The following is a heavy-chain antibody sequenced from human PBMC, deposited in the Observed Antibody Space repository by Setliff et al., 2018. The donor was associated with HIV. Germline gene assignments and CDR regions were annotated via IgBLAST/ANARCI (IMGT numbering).Heavy chain of an antibody. Sequence: SETLSLTCAVSRSYISGSYYWAWIRQPPGKGLEWIGNIYYSDRIKYNPSLNGRVAFSVDASTNQFSLDLSSVTAADTAVYFCARDKSFKDEDIGGYCLVNYFDPWGQGTLVTVSS. D-gene: IGHD2-21*01. CDR2: IYYSDRI. V-gene: IGHV4-38-2*02. CDR3: ARDKSFKDEDIGGYCLVNYFDP. CDR1: RSYISGSYY. J-gene: IGHJ5*02.